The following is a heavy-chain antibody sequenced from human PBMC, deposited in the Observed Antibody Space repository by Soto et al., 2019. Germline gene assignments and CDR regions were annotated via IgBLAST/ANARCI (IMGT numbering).Heavy chain of an antibody. CDR1: GFTFISSF. J-gene: IGHJ5*02. CDR3: ARDRSIAVAGSLMRWFDP. V-gene: IGHV3-7*03. D-gene: IGHD6-19*01. Sequence: GGSLRLSCVASGFTFISSFMGWIRQAPGKGLEWVANINQDGGVTYYVDSVEGRFTISRDNTKDSLYLQMNSLRGEDTAVYYCARDRSIAVAGSLMRWFDPWGQGTQVTVSS. CDR2: INQDGGVT.